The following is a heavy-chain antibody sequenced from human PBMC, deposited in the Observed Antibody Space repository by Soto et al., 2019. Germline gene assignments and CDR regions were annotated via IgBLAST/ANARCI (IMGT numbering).Heavy chain of an antibody. CDR1: GGSISSGGYS. CDR2: IYHSGST. CDR3: ARDTIYYDVWSGYYIHYGMDV. Sequence: PSETLSLTCAVSGGSISSGGYSWSWIRQPPGKGLEWIGYIYHSGSTYYNPSLKSRVTISVDRFKNQFSLKLSSVTAADTAVYYCARDTIYYDVWSGYYIHYGMDVWGQGTTVTVSS. J-gene: IGHJ6*02. D-gene: IGHD3-3*01. V-gene: IGHV4-30-2*01.